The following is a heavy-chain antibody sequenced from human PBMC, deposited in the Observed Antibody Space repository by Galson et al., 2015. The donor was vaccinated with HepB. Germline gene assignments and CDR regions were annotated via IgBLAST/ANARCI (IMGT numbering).Heavy chain of an antibody. CDR2: INHSGST. J-gene: IGHJ6*02. V-gene: IGHV4-34*01. CDR3: ARGRNKRNNNGSGWYYYYGMDV. CDR1: GGSFSGYY. Sequence: LSLTCAVYGGSFSGYYWSWIRQPPGKGLEWIGEINHSGSTNYNPSLKSRVTISVDTSKNQFSLKLSSVTAADTAVYYCARGRNKRNNNGSGWYYYYGMDVWGQGTTVTVSS. D-gene: IGHD6-19*01.